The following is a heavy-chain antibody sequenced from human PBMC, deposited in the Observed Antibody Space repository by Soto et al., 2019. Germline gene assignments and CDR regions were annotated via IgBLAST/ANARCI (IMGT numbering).Heavy chain of an antibody. V-gene: IGHV5-51*01. J-gene: IGHJ3*02. CDR2: IYPYDSNT. CDR3: TRDLDYNGNSASFNI. Sequence: GESLKISCKDSGYSFTSYWIAWVRQTPGKGLEWMGIIYPYDSNTRYSPSFQGQVTISADKSVSTAYLQWSSLKASDTAMYFCTRDLDYNGNSASFNIWGQGTMVTVSS. D-gene: IGHD4-4*01. CDR1: GYSFTSYW.